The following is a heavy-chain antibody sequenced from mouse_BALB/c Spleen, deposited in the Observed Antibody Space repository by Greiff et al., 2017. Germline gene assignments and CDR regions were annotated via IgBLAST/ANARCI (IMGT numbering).Heavy chain of an antibody. V-gene: IGHV1S34*01. CDR2: ISCYNGAT. CDR1: GYSFTGYY. CDR3: AREAVTTASYYFDY. Sequence: LEKPGASVKISCKASGYSFTGYYMHWVKQSHGKSLEWIGYISCYNGATSYNQKFKGKATFTVDTSSSKAYMQFNSLTSEDSAVYYCAREAVTTASYYFDYWGQGTTLTVSS. D-gene: IGHD1-2*01. J-gene: IGHJ2*01.